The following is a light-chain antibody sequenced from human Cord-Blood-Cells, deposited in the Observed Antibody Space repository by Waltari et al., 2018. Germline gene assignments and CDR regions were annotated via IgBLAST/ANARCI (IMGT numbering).Light chain of an antibody. CDR2: LCS. Sequence: DIVMTQSPLSLPVTPGEPASISCRSSQSLLHSNAYNDLDWYLQKPGQSPQLLIYLCSNRASGVPDRFSGSGSGTDFTLKISRVEAEDVGVYYCMQALQTPITFGQGTRLEIK. J-gene: IGKJ5*01. CDR3: MQALQTPIT. CDR1: QSLLHSNAYND. V-gene: IGKV2-28*01.